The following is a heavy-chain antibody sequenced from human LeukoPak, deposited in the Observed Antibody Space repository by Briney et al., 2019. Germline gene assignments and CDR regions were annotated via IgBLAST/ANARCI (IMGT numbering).Heavy chain of an antibody. CDR2: IWYDGSSK. V-gene: IGHV3-33*08. D-gene: IGHD3-16*02. J-gene: IGHJ4*02. CDR1: RFTFSSYG. Sequence: ERSLRLSCAASRFTFSSYGMHWVRQAPGKGLEWVALIWYDGSSKHYADSVRGRFTISRDNSKNTLYLQMNSLRAEDTAVYYCARDFELSHWGQGTLVTVSS. CDR3: ARDFELSH.